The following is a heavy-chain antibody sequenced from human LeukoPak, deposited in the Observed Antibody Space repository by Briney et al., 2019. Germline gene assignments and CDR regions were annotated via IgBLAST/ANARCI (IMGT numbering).Heavy chain of an antibody. CDR2: IYYSGST. CDR1: GGSISSGGYY. J-gene: IGHJ4*02. CDR3: ASNKGQWLFSD. D-gene: IGHD6-19*01. Sequence: PSQTLSLTCTVSGGSISSGGYYWNWIRQPPGKGLEWIGNIYYSGSTNYNPSLKSRVTISVDTSKNQFSLRLSSVTAADTAVYYCASNKGQWLFSDWGQGTLATVSS. V-gene: IGHV4-61*08.